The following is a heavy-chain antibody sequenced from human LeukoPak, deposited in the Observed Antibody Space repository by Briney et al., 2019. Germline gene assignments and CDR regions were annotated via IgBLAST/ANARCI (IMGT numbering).Heavy chain of an antibody. CDR1: GFTFSSNG. V-gene: IGHV3-33*01. CDR2: IWFDGSKE. D-gene: IGHD1-26*01. J-gene: IGHJ4*02. Sequence: PGGSLRLSCAASGFTFSSNGMHWVRQAPGKGLEWVAVIWFDGSKEYYADSVKGRFTISRDNSKNTLYMQMDSLRADDTAVYYCARMSGSHLDYWGQGTLVTVSS. CDR3: ARMSGSHLDY.